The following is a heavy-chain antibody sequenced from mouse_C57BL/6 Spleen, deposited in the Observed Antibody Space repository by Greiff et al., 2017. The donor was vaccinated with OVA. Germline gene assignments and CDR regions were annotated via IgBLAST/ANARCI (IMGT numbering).Heavy chain of an antibody. Sequence: QVQLQQSGAELVRPGTSVKLSCKASGYTFTSYWMHWVKQRPGQGLEWIGVIDPSDSYTNYNQKFKGKATLTVDTSSSTAYMQLSSLTSEDSAVYYCARRMVTTYAMDYWGQGTSVTVSS. CDR3: ARRMVTTYAMDY. CDR1: GYTFTSYW. J-gene: IGHJ4*01. CDR2: IDPSDSYT. D-gene: IGHD2-2*01. V-gene: IGHV1-59*01.